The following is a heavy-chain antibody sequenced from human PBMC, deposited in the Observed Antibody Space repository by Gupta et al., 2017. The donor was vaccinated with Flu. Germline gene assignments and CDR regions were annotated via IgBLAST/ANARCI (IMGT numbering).Heavy chain of an antibody. J-gene: IGHJ3*02. V-gene: IGHV1-3*04. D-gene: IGHD2-2*01. Sequence: QAPGQRLEWMGWINTDNGNTKYSQKFQGRVTIIRDTSASTVYLDLSSLTSEDTAIYYCARRLGSTSWDDVFDIWGQGTTVTVSS. CDR2: INTDNGNT. CDR3: ARRLGSTSWDDVFDI.